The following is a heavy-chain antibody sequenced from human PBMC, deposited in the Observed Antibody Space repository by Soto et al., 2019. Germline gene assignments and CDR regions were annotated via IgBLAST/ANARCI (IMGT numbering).Heavy chain of an antibody. CDR1: GFTFSTYW. D-gene: IGHD3-9*01. V-gene: IGHV3-7*01. Sequence: PGGSLRLSCAVSGFTFSTYWMSWVRQAPGKGLEWVANIEEDGTENYYVGSVEGRFTITRDNAKNSLYLEMNSLRAEDTAVYYCARDGATLTGYHTFFDDWGQGALVTVSS. CDR2: IEEDGTEN. J-gene: IGHJ4*02. CDR3: ARDGATLTGYHTFFDD.